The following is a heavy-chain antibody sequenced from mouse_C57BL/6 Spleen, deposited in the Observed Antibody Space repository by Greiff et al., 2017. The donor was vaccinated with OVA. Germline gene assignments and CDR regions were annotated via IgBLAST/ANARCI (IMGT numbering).Heavy chain of an antibody. J-gene: IGHJ3*01. CDR1: GFSLTSYG. CDR3: ARREDDGGFAY. CDR2: IWSGGST. V-gene: IGHV2-2*01. D-gene: IGHD1-1*02. Sequence: QVQLQQSGPGLVQPSQSLSITCTVSGFSLTSYGVHWVRQSPGKGLEWLGVIWSGGSTDYNAAFISRLSISKDNTKSQVFFKRNSLQADDTAIYYCARREDDGGFAYWGQGTLVTVSA.